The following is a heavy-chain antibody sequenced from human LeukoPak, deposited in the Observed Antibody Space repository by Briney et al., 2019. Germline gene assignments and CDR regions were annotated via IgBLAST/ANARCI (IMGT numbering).Heavy chain of an antibody. D-gene: IGHD2-8*01. CDR2: ISAYNGNT. CDR1: GYTFTSYG. J-gene: IGHJ6*03. CDR3: ARDGAPWSYYYYMDV. Sequence: ASVKVSCKASGYTFTSYGISWVRQAPGQGLEWMGWISAYNGNTNYAQKLQGRVTMTTDTSTSTAYMELRSLRSDDTAVYCCARDGAPWSYYYYMDVWGKGTTVTVSS. V-gene: IGHV1-18*01.